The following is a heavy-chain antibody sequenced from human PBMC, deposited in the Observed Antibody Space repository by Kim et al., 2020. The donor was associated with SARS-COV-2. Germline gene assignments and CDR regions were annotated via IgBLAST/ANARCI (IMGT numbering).Heavy chain of an antibody. J-gene: IGHJ4*02. CDR3: ARDKGRLHCSSTSCYIPLISSSGSFDY. CDR2: ISSSSSTI. D-gene: IGHD2-2*02. V-gene: IGHV3-48*02. CDR1: GFTFSSYS. Sequence: GGSLRLSCAASGFTFSSYSMNWVRQAPGKGLEWVSYISSSSSTIYYADSVKGRFTISRDNAKNSLYLQMNSLRDEDTAVYYCARDKGRLHCSSTSCYIPLISSSGSFDYWGQGTLVTVSS.